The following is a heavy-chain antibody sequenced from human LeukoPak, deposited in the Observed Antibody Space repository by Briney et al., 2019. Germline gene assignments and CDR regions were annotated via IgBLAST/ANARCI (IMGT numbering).Heavy chain of an antibody. CDR2: IYHSGST. D-gene: IGHD3-3*01. Sequence: SETLSLTCTVSGGSISSSSYYWGWIRQPPGKGLEWIGSIYHSGSTYYNPSLKSRVTISVDTSKNQFSLKLSSVTAADTAVYYCARGHLNFYDFWSGYLNWFDPWGQGTLVTVSS. J-gene: IGHJ5*02. CDR3: ARGHLNFYDFWSGYLNWFDP. V-gene: IGHV4-39*07. CDR1: GGSISSSSYY.